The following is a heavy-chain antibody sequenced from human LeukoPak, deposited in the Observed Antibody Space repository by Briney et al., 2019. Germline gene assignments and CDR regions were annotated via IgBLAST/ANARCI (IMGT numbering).Heavy chain of an antibody. Sequence: GGSLRLSCAASGFTFSSYGMHWVRQAPGKGLEWVAVIWYDGSNKYYADSVKRRFTISRDNSKNTLYLQMNSLRAEDTAVYYCAREGNYYDSSGSYTWFDPWGQGTLVTVSS. D-gene: IGHD3-22*01. CDR1: GFTFSSYG. CDR2: IWYDGSNK. V-gene: IGHV3-33*01. J-gene: IGHJ5*02. CDR3: AREGNYYDSSGSYTWFDP.